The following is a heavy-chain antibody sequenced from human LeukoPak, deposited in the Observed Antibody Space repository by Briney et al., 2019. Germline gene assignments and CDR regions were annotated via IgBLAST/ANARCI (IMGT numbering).Heavy chain of an antibody. CDR3: ARGLYYDLDP. J-gene: IGHJ5*02. V-gene: IGHV3-13*01. CDR1: GFTFSSHD. CDR2: IGTAGDT. D-gene: IGHD3-22*01. Sequence: GGPRRLSCAASGFTFSSHDMHWVRHATGKGLEWVSAIGTAGDTYYPGSVKGRFTISRENAKNSLYLQMNSLRAGDTAVYYCARGLYYDLDPWGQGTLATVSS.